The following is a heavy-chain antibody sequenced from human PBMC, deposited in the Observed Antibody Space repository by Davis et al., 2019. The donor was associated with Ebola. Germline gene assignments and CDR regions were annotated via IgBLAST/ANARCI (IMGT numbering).Heavy chain of an antibody. D-gene: IGHD3-16*01. V-gene: IGHV7-4-1*02. Sequence: ASVKVSCKASGYTFTNYAIFWVRQAPGQGLEWMGWINTNTGSPDYAQGFTGRFVFSLDTSVSTASLQISSLKAEDTAVYFCAREDYDGGSRLDPWGQGTLVSVSS. CDR1: GYTFTNYA. J-gene: IGHJ5*02. CDR2: INTNTGSP. CDR3: AREDYDGGSRLDP.